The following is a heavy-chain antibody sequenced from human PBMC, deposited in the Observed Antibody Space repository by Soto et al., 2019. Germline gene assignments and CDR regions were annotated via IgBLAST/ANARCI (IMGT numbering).Heavy chain of an antibody. CDR2: IYYSGST. V-gene: IGHV4-59*08. D-gene: IGHD4-17*01. CDR1: GGSISSYY. Sequence: SETLSLTCAVSGGSISSYYWSWIRQPPGKGLEWIGYIYYSGSTNYNPSLKSRVTISVDTSKNQFSLKLSSVTAADTAVYYCARISIDYGDYGPYYFDYWGQGTLVTVSS. J-gene: IGHJ4*02. CDR3: ARISIDYGDYGPYYFDY.